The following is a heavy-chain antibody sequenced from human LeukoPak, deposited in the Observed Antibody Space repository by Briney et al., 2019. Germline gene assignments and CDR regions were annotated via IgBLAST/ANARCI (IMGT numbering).Heavy chain of an antibody. D-gene: IGHD6-13*01. CDR3: ARLPGIAAV. J-gene: IGHJ1*01. CDR1: GASTIGYY. CDR2: IYYSGST. Sequence: SETRSLTCTVSGASTIGYYWSWSRKPPGKSLEWIGYIYYSGSTTYNPSLKSRATLSIDTSKNQFSLNLSSVTAADTAVYYCARLPGIAAVWGQGTRVIVSS. V-gene: IGHV4-59*08.